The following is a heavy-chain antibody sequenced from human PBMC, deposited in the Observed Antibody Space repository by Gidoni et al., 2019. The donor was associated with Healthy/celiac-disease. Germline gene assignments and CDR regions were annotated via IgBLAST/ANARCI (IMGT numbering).Heavy chain of an antibody. CDR1: GFSLSNARMG. Sequence: QVTLKESGPVLVKPTETLTLTCTVSGFSLSNARMGVSWIRQPPGKALEWLAHIFSNDEKSYSTSLKSRLTISKDTSKSQVVLTMTNMDPVDTATYYCARIGSIAARPVYYYYYYMDVWGKGTTVTVSS. J-gene: IGHJ6*03. V-gene: IGHV2-26*01. CDR2: IFSNDEK. CDR3: ARIGSIAARPVYYYYYYMDV. D-gene: IGHD6-6*01.